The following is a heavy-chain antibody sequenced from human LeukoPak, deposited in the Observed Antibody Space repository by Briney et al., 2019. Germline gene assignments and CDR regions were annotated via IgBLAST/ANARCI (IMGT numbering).Heavy chain of an antibody. V-gene: IGHV3-30-3*01. CDR1: GFTFGSYA. CDR3: AREQQLEGFDY. D-gene: IGHD6-13*01. J-gene: IGHJ4*02. CDR2: ISYDGSNK. Sequence: GGSLRLSCAASGFTFGSYAMHWVRQAPGKGLEWVAVISYDGSNKYYADSVKGRFTISRDNSKNTLYLQMNSLRAEDTAVYYCAREQQLEGFDYWGQGTLVTVSS.